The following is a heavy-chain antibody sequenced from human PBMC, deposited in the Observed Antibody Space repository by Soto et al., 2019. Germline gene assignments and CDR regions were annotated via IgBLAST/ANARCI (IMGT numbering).Heavy chain of an antibody. J-gene: IGHJ4*02. Sequence: EVQLLESGGGLVQPGGSLRLSCAASGFTFSGYAMTWVRQAPGKGLEWVSTISGSGDRTYYADSLKGRFTISRDNSKNTLYLQLSTLRPEDTAVYYCAKPGITGTTTYFDYWGQGTLLTVSS. D-gene: IGHD1-20*01. CDR1: GFTFSGYA. CDR2: ISGSGDRT. V-gene: IGHV3-23*01. CDR3: AKPGITGTTTYFDY.